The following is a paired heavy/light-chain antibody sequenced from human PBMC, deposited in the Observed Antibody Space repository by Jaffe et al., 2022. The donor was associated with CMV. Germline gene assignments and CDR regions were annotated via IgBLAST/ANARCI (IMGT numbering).Heavy chain of an antibody. D-gene: IGHD6-13*01. CDR1: GFTFSDYY. J-gene: IGHJ3*02. CDR2: ISSSSSYT. V-gene: IGHV3-11*06. CDR3: ARGYSSSWFRFDAFDI. Sequence: QVQLVESGGGLVKPGGSLRLSCAASGFTFSDYYMSWIRQAPGKGLEWVSYISSSSSYTNYADSVKGRFTISRDNAKNSLYLQMNSLRAEDTAVYYCARGYSSSWFRFDAFDIWGQGTMVTVSS.
Light chain of an antibody. J-gene: IGKJ3*01. Sequence: DIVMTQSPDSLAVSLGERATINCKSSQSVLYSSNNKNYLAWYQQKPGQPPKLLIYWASTRESGVPDRFSGSGSGTDFTLTISSLQAEDVAVYYCQQYYSTPPTFGPGTKVDIK. V-gene: IGKV4-1*01. CDR3: QQYYSTPPT. CDR1: QSVLYSSNNKNY. CDR2: WAS.